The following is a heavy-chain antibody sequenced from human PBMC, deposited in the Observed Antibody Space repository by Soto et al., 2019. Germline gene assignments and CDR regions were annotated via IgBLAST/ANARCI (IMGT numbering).Heavy chain of an antibody. V-gene: IGHV4-34*01. D-gene: IGHD6-13*01. Sequence: SETLSLTCAVSGGSFSGYYWSWIRQPPGKGLEWIGEINNSGSTNYNPPLKSRVTISVDTSKNQFSLKLSTVTAAATAVYYCARAAAAGTSSPSYYGMDVWGKGTTVTVSS. CDR1: GGSFSGYY. CDR2: INNSGST. J-gene: IGHJ6*04. CDR3: ARAAAAGTSSPSYYGMDV.